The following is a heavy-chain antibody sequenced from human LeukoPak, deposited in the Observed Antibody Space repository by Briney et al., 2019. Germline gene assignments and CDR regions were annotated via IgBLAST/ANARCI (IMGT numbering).Heavy chain of an antibody. Sequence: PGRSLRLSCAASGFTFSSYGMHWVRQAPGKGLEWVSSISSSSSYIYYADSVKGRFTISRDNAKNSLYLQMNSLRAEDTAVYYCARLTMGPGGYWGQGTLVTVSS. J-gene: IGHJ4*02. D-gene: IGHD1-14*01. CDR2: ISSSSSYI. CDR1: GFTFSSYG. CDR3: ARLTMGPGGY. V-gene: IGHV3-21*01.